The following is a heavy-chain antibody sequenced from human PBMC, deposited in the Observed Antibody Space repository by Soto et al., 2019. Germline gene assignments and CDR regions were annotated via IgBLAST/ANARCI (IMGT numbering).Heavy chain of an antibody. Sequence: EVQLLESGGGVVQPGGSLRLSCAASGFSFSNYVMSWVRQAPGKGLEWVSGISSSGSSSFDVDSVRGRFTISRDNSKKPMYLQMNSLKNEDTGLYYCAKGGDSWSGYSHYWGPGTLVTGSS. J-gene: IGHJ4*02. CDR1: GFSFSNYV. CDR2: ISSSGSSS. D-gene: IGHD3-3*01. V-gene: IGHV3-23*01. CDR3: AKGGDSWSGYSHY.